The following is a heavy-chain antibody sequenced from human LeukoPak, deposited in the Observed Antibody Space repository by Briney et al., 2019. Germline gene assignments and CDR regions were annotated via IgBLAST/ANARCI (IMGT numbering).Heavy chain of an antibody. V-gene: IGHV3-30-3*01. Sequence: PGGSLRLSCAASGFTFSSYAMHWVRQAPGKGLEWVAVISYDGSNKYYADSVKGRFTISRDNSKNTLYLQMNSLRAEDTAVYYCAKVNSASYGSGSYYDWFDPWGQGTLVTVSS. CDR1: GFTFSSYA. J-gene: IGHJ5*02. CDR2: ISYDGSNK. D-gene: IGHD3-10*01. CDR3: AKVNSASYGSGSYYDWFDP.